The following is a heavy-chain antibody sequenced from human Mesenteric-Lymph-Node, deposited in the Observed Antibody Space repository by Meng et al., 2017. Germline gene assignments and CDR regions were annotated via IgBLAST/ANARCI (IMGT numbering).Heavy chain of an antibody. J-gene: IGHJ5*02. CDR1: GYTFTGYY. D-gene: IGHD7-27*01. CDR3: AREIPGVNWFDP. Sequence: ASVKVSCKASGYTFTGYYMHWVRQAPGQGLEWMGWINPNSGGTNYAQKFQGRVTMTRDTSISTAYMELSRLRSDDTAVYYCAREIPGVNWFDPWGQGTLVTVSS. CDR2: INPNSGGT. V-gene: IGHV1-2*02.